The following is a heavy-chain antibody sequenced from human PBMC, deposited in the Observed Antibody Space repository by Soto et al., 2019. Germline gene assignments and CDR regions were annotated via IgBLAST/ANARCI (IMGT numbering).Heavy chain of an antibody. CDR3: ARDPERGSDY. Sequence: EVQLVESGGGLVQPWGSLRLSCAASGITVSHNHMSWVRQAPGKGLEWVSLMYSGGSTYYADSVKGRFTIYRDNSKNTLYLKMNRLRAEDTAVDYGARDPERGSDYWGQGTLVTVSS. D-gene: IGHD3-16*01. CDR2: MYSGGST. V-gene: IGHV3-66*01. CDR1: GITVSHNH. J-gene: IGHJ4*02.